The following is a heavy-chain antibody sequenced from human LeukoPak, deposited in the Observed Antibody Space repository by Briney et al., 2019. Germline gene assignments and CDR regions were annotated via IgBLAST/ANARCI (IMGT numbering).Heavy chain of an antibody. J-gene: IGHJ6*02. CDR2: VYYSGST. V-gene: IGHV4-59*08. CDR1: GGSISTYY. CDR3: ARYYYGMDV. Sequence: SETLSLTCTVSGGSISTYYWSWIRQPPGKGLEFIGYVYYSGSTNYNPSLKSRVTISVDTSKNQFSLKLSSVTAADTAVYYCARYYYGMDVWGQGTTVTVSS.